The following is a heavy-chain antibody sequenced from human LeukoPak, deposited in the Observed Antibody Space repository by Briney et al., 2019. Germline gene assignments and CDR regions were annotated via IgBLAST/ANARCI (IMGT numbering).Heavy chain of an antibody. Sequence: SETLSLTCTVSGGSISNYYWSWIRQPPGKGLEWIGYIYYSGSTNHNPPLKSRVTISVDTSKNQFSLKLSSVTAADTAVYYCARAGQFIAARPITFDYWGQGTLVTVSS. CDR1: GGSISNYY. CDR3: ARAGQFIAARPITFDY. J-gene: IGHJ4*02. V-gene: IGHV4-59*01. D-gene: IGHD6-6*01. CDR2: IYYSGST.